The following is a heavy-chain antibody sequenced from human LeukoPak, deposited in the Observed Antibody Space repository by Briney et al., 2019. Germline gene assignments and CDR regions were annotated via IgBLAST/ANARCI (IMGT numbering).Heavy chain of an antibody. Sequence: GGSLSLSCAASGFTFSRFEMNWVHQAPGKGLEWLSYITSSGSTIYYADSVKGRFTISRDNAKTSLYLQMNSLRAEDTAVYYCALAYCGADCYGYYLDSWGQGTPVTVSS. CDR3: ALAYCGADCYGYYLDS. CDR2: ITSSGSTI. D-gene: IGHD2-21*02. V-gene: IGHV3-48*03. J-gene: IGHJ4*02. CDR1: GFTFSRFE.